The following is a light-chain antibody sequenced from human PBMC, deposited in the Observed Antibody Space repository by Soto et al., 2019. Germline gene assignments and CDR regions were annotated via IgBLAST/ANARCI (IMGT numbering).Light chain of an antibody. CDR1: SSDVGGYNY. V-gene: IGLV2-8*01. J-gene: IGLJ1*01. CDR3: SSYAGSSNV. CDR2: EVN. Sequence: ALTQPPSASGSPGQSVAISCTGTSSDVGGYNYVSWYQQHPGKAPKLMIYEVNKRPLGVPDRFSGSKSGNTASLTVSGLQAEDEADYYCSSYAGSSNVFGTGTKSPS.